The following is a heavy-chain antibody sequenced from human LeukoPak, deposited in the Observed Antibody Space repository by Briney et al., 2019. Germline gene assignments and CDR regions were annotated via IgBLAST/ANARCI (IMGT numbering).Heavy chain of an antibody. V-gene: IGHV3-21*06. CDR1: GFTFNTYS. J-gene: IGHJ6*02. CDR3: ARVLQGYYAMDA. Sequence: GGSLRLSCAASGFTFNTYSLNWVRQAPGKRLEWVSSISSSSNYIYYGESVKGRFTVSRDNAKNSLYLQMNSLRAEDTAIYYCARVLQGYYAMDARGPGTTVTVSS. D-gene: IGHD1-1*01. CDR2: ISSSSNYI.